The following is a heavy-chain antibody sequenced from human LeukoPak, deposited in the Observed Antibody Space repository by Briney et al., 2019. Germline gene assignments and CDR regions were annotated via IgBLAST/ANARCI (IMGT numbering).Heavy chain of an antibody. Sequence: GGSLRLSCAASGFTFSDYYMSWIRQAPGKGLEWVSYISSSGSTIYYADSVKGRFTISRDNAKNSLYLQMNSLRAEDTAVYYCARDRRVGGPEWELPSDAFDIWGQGTMVTVSS. CDR1: GFTFSDYY. CDR3: ARDRRVGGPEWELPSDAFDI. CDR2: ISSSGSTI. D-gene: IGHD1-26*01. V-gene: IGHV3-11*04. J-gene: IGHJ3*02.